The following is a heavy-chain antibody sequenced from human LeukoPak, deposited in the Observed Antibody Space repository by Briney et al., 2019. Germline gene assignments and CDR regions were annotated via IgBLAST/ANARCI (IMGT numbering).Heavy chain of an antibody. CDR2: IYHSGST. J-gene: IGHJ4*02. Sequence: SETLSLTCTVSGYSISSGYYWGWIRQPPGKGLEWIGSIYHSGSTYYNPSLKSRVTISVDTSKNQFSLKLSSVTAADTAVYYCARDDPRGRWRILDYWGQGTLVTVSS. D-gene: IGHD5-24*01. CDR3: ARDDPRGRWRILDY. V-gene: IGHV4-38-2*02. CDR1: GYSISSGYY.